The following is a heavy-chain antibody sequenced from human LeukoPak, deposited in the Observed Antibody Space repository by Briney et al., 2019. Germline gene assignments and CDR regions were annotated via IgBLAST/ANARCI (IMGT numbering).Heavy chain of an antibody. Sequence: SETLSLTCSVSGVSISAYYWSWIRQPAGKGLEWIGRIYTSGSTNYNPSLKSRVTMSVDTSKNQFSLKLSSVTAADTAVYYCARDNHDSSGYYYGPVDAFDIWGQGTMVTVSS. J-gene: IGHJ3*02. CDR2: IYTSGST. V-gene: IGHV4-4*07. CDR3: ARDNHDSSGYYYGPVDAFDI. CDR1: GVSISAYY. D-gene: IGHD3-22*01.